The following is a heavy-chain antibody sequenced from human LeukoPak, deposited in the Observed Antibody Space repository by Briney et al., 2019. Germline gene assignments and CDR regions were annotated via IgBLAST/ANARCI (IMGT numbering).Heavy chain of an antibody. J-gene: IGHJ3*02. V-gene: IGHV3-15*01. CDR1: GFTFGDYA. Sequence: GGFLRLSCAASGFTFGDYAMSWFRQAPGKGLEWVGRIKSKTDGGTTDYAAPVKGRFTISRDDSKNTLYLQMNSLKTEDTAVYYCTTEDRYYYGSGSLRAAFDIWGQGTMVTVSS. CDR2: IKSKTDGGTT. CDR3: TTEDRYYYGSGSLRAAFDI. D-gene: IGHD3-10*01.